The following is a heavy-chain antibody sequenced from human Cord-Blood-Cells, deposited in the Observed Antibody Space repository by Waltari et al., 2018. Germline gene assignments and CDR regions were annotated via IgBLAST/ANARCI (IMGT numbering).Heavy chain of an antibody. CDR1: GGTFSSYA. J-gene: IGHJ4*02. D-gene: IGHD1-1*01. CDR2: IIPILGIA. V-gene: IGHV1-69*09. CDR3: ARGQGYNWNVFDY. Sequence: QVQLVQSGAEVKKPGSSVKVSCKASGGTFSSYAISWVRPAPGQGLEWMGRIIPILGIANDAQKVQGRVTSTADKSTSTAYMELSSLRSEDTAVYYCARGQGYNWNVFDYWGQGTLVTVSS.